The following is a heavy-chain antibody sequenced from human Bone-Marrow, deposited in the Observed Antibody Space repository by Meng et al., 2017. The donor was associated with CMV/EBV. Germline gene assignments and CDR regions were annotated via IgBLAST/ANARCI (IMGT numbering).Heavy chain of an antibody. CDR1: GYSFTSYW. Sequence: GESLKISCKGSGYSFTSYWIGWVRQMPGKGLEWMGIIYPGDSDTRDSPSFQGQVTISADKSISTAYLQWSSLKASDTAMYYCARLSDSSGYRFDYWGQGTLVTVSS. J-gene: IGHJ4*02. D-gene: IGHD3-22*01. CDR3: ARLSDSSGYRFDY. CDR2: IYPGDSDT. V-gene: IGHV5-51*01.